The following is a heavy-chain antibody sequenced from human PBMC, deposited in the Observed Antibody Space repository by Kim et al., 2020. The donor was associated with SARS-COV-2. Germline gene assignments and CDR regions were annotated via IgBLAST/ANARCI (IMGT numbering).Heavy chain of an antibody. CDR1: GFTFDDYA. CDR2: ISGDGGST. D-gene: IGHD3-16*01. CDR3: AKSHLRGGEVFLVYFDY. Sequence: GGSLRLSCAASGFTFDDYAMHWVRQAPGKGLEWVSLISGDGGSTYYADSVKGRFTISRDNSKNSLYLQMNSLRTEDTALYYCAKSHLRGGEVFLVYFDYWGQGTLVTVSS. V-gene: IGHV3-43*02. J-gene: IGHJ4*02.